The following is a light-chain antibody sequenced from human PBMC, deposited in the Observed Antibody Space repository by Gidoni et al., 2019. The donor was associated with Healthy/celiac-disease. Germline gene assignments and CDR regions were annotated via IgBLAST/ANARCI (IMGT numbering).Light chain of an antibody. Sequence: EIHMTQPPSSLSASVGDRVTITCRASQSISSYLNWYQQKPGKAPKLLIYAASSLQSGVPSRFSGSGSVTDFTLTISSLRPEDFATFFCPQSYSTPLLTFGGGTKVEIK. CDR3: PQSYSTPLLT. V-gene: IGKV1-39*01. CDR2: AAS. CDR1: QSISSY. J-gene: IGKJ4*01.